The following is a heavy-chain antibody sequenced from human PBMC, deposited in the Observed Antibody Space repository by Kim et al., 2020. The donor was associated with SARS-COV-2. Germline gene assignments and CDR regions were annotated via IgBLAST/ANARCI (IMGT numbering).Heavy chain of an antibody. J-gene: IGHJ5*02. CDR2: IYYSGST. CDR1: GGSISSSSYY. V-gene: IGHV4-39*01. CDR3: ARQVVSDNWFDP. D-gene: IGHD2-15*01. Sequence: SETLSLTCTVSGGSISSSSYYWGWIRQPPGKGLEWIGSIYYSGSTYYNPSLKSRVTISVDTSKNQFSLKLSSVTAADTAVYYCARQVVSDNWFDPWGQGTLVTVSS.